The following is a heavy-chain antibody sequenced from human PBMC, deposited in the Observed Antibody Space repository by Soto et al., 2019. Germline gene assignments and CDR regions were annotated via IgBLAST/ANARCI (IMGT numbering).Heavy chain of an antibody. V-gene: IGHV1-2*02. CDR3: ARGIGGSQAYYYYGMDV. CDR2: INPKSGGT. Sequence: ASVKVSCKAAGYTFTGYYMHWVRQAPGQGLEWMGWINPKSGGTNYAQKFQGRVTVTRDTSISTAYMELSSLRSEDTAVYYCARGIGGSQAYYYYGMDVWGQGTTVTVSS. D-gene: IGHD2-15*01. CDR1: GYTFTGYY. J-gene: IGHJ6*02.